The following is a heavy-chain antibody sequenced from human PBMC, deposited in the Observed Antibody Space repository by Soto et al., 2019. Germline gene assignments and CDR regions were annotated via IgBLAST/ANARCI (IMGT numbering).Heavy chain of an antibody. CDR1: GFTLSNVW. CDR2: IKSKTDGGTT. J-gene: IGHJ4*01. D-gene: IGHD6-19*01. Sequence: EVQLVESGGGLLKAGGSLRLSCAASGFTLSNVWMNWVRQAPGKGLEWVGRIKSKTDGGTTDYAAPVKGRFTISRDDSKNTLYLQMNSLKTEDTAVYYCTPLALKYSSGWYEFSDWGHGTLVTVSS. V-gene: IGHV3-15*07. CDR3: TPLALKYSSGWYEFSD.